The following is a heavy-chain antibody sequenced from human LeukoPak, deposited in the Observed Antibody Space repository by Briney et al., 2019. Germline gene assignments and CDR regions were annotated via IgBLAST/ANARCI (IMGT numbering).Heavy chain of an antibody. J-gene: IGHJ4*02. CDR2: INHSGST. CDR3: ARYTYDYIWASPPPFFDY. CDR1: GGSFSGYY. V-gene: IGHV4-34*01. Sequence: SETLSLTCAVYGGSFSGYYWSWIRQPPGKGLEWIGEINHSGSTNYNPSLKSRVTISVDTSKNQFSLKLSSVTAADTAVYYCARYTYDYIWASPPPFFDYWGQGTLVTVSS. D-gene: IGHD3-16*01.